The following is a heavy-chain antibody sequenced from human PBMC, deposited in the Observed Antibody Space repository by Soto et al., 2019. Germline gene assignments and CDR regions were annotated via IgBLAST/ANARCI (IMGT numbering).Heavy chain of an antibody. J-gene: IGHJ4*02. CDR3: ARDPAWGSLDY. CDR1: GFTFSNSW. CDR2: INPVESEK. Sequence: EVQLVESGGGLVQPGGSLRLSCAASGFTFSNSWMSWVRQAPGKGLEWVADINPVESEKYYVDSVKGRFTVSRDNAQTSLYLQMNSLRVEDTALYYCARDPAWGSLDYWGLGTLVTVSS. D-gene: IGHD7-27*01. V-gene: IGHV3-7*01.